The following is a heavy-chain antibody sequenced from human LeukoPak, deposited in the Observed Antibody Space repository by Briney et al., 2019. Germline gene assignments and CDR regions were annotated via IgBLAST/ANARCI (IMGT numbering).Heavy chain of an antibody. J-gene: IGHJ4*02. CDR3: ARGRYDSSGYYSIFDY. Sequence: PGGSLRLSCAASGFTFSNYNMNWVRQAPGKGLEWVSSNSRSSIYMYYADSVKGRFTISRDNAKNSLYLQMNSLRAEDTAVYYCARGRYDSSGYYSIFDYWGQGTLVTVSS. D-gene: IGHD3-22*01. CDR1: GFTFSNYN. CDR2: NSRSSIYM. V-gene: IGHV3-21*01.